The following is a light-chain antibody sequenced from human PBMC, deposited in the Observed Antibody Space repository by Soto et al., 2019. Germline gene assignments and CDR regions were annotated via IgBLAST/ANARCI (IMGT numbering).Light chain of an antibody. CDR3: QQRGGLPLT. V-gene: IGKV3-11*01. J-gene: IGKJ4*01. CDR2: DAS. CDR1: QGVGRF. Sequence: EIVLTQSPDTLSLSPWERASLSCRPSQGVGRFLAWYQQKPGQAPRLLVYDASNRATGIPARFSGSGSETDVTLSIDNLEPEDYAVYYCQQRGGLPLTCGGGTKVEIK.